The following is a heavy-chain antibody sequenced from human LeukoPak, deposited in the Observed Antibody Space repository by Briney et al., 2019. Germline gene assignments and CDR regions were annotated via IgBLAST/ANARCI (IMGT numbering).Heavy chain of an antibody. CDR3: TRGVSMTTVVTGVPDAFDI. J-gene: IGHJ3*02. CDR2: IRTKAYGGTT. Sequence: GRSLRLSCTASGFTCGDHAMSWVRQAPGKGLEWVGFIRTKAYGGTTEYAASVKGGFTISRDDSKSIDYLQMNSMNTEDTAVYYCTRGVSMTTVVTGVPDAFDIWGQGTMVTVSS. V-gene: IGHV3-49*04. D-gene: IGHD4-23*01. CDR1: GFTCGDHA.